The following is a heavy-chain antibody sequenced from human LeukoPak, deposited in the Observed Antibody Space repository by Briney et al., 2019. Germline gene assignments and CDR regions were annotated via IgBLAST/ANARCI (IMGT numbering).Heavy chain of an antibody. J-gene: IGHJ4*02. CDR2: ISAYNGNT. CDR1: GYTFTSYG. D-gene: IGHD2-15*01. Sequence: ASVKVSCKASGYTFTSYGITWVRQAPGQGLEWVGWISAYNGNTNYAQILQGRVTMTTDTSTSTAYMDLRSLRSDDTAVYYCARGPYCSGATCYSQMFDHWGQGTLVTVSS. CDR3: ARGPYCSGATCYSQMFDH. V-gene: IGHV1-18*01.